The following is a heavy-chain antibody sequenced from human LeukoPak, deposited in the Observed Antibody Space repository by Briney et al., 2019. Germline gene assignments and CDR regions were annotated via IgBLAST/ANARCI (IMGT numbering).Heavy chain of an antibody. D-gene: IGHD3-22*01. J-gene: IGHJ3*02. Sequence: SVKVSCKASGGTFSSYAVSWVRQAPGQGLEWMGRIIPILGIANYAQKFQGRVTITADKSTSTAYMELSSLRSEDTAVYYCASPLGGYDSSGPDAFDIWGQGTMVTVSS. CDR1: GGTFSSYA. CDR2: IIPILGIA. CDR3: ASPLGGYDSSGPDAFDI. V-gene: IGHV1-69*04.